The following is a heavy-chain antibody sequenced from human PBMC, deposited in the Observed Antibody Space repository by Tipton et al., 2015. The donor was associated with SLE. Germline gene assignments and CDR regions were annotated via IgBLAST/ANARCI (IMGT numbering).Heavy chain of an antibody. J-gene: IGHJ4*02. Sequence: TLSLTCSVSGGSINVYYWSWVRQPPGKGLEWIGYVSYSGSTDYNPSLQSRVTISVDTSKNQFSLKLRSVTAADTAVYYCARLPDYFDPWGQGALVTVSS. CDR1: GGSINVYY. CDR3: ARLPDYFDP. CDR2: VSYSGST. V-gene: IGHV4-59*01.